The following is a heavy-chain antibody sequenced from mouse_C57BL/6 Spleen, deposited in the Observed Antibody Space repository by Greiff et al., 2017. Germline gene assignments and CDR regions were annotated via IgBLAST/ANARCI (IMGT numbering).Heavy chain of an antibody. Sequence: VQLKQSGPALLKPGASVTISCQASGYSFTDSNLHWVKQSTGKSLEWIGVIPPHYGTPRYNPTFQGHATLTVAPSSSTAYLQLNILTSADSAVSYCARFSSNYGYFDVWGTGPTVTVSS. V-gene: IGHV1-39*01. CDR3: ARFSSNYGYFDV. J-gene: IGHJ1*03. D-gene: IGHD2-10*02. CDR1: GYSFTDSN. CDR2: IPPHYGTP.